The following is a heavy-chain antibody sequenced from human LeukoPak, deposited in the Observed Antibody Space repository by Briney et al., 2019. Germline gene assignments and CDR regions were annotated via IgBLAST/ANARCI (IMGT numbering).Heavy chain of an antibody. V-gene: IGHV4-4*08. CDR3: AKEGSGGPLLD. J-gene: IGHJ4*02. D-gene: IGHD3-10*01. CDR1: GGSISSYY. Sequence: SETLSLTCTVAGGSISSYYWTWLRQPPGKGLEWIGYIYNSGSTNYNPSLKSRVTISVDTSKNQFSLKLTSVTAADTAVYYCAKEGSGGPLLDWGQGTLVTVSS. CDR2: IYNSGST.